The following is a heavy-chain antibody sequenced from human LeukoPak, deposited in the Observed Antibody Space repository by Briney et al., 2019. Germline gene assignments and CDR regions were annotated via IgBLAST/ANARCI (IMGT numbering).Heavy chain of an antibody. CDR2: ISGSGGST. CDR3: AKEDYDSSGYYYFDY. J-gene: IGHJ4*02. D-gene: IGHD3-22*01. CDR1: GFTLSRYA. V-gene: IGHV3-23*01. Sequence: GGSLRLSCAASGFTLSRYAMSWVRQAPGKGLEWVSAISGSGGSTYYADTVKGRFTISRDNSKNTLYLQMNSLRAEDTAVYYCAKEDYDSSGYYYFDYWGQGTLVTVSS.